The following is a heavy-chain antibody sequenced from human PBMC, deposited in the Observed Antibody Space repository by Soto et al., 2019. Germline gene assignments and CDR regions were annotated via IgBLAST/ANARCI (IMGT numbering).Heavy chain of an antibody. V-gene: IGHV4-4*07. Sequence: SETVSLTCSVSGADINTYSWTWIRQPAGKGLEWIGRIYTSASINYNPSLKGRVTLSVDTSTNQVSLRLASVTAADTAIYYCARDREAGYNFYYGMDVWGQGTTVTAP. CDR2: IYTSASI. J-gene: IGHJ6*02. CDR3: ARDREAGYNFYYGMDV. CDR1: GADINTYS. D-gene: IGHD6-19*01.